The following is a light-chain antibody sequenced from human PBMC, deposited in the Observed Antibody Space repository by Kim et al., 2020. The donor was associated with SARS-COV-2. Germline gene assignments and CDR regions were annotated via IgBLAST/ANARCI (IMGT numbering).Light chain of an antibody. V-gene: IGKV1D-13*01. J-gene: IGKJ4*01. CDR3: RQFNNYPLT. CDR1: QGISSA. Sequence: GTVGDRVIITCRSRQGISSALAWYQQKQGKPPKILIYDASSLKSGVPSRFSGSGSGTYFTLTISSLQPEDFATYYCRQFNNYPLTCGGGTKLEI. CDR2: DAS.